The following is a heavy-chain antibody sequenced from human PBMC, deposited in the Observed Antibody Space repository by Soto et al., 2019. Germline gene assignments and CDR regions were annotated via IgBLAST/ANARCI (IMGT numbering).Heavy chain of an antibody. J-gene: IGHJ5*02. D-gene: IGHD2-15*01. CDR2: INHSGST. CDR3: ARGGCSGGSCYGGWFDP. V-gene: IGHV4-34*01. Sequence: PSETLSLTCAVYGGSSSGYYWSWIRQPPGKGLEWIGEINHSGSTNYNPSLKSRVTISVDTSKNQFSLKLSSVTAADTAVYYCARGGCSGGSCYGGWFDPWGQGTLVTVSS. CDR1: GGSSSGYY.